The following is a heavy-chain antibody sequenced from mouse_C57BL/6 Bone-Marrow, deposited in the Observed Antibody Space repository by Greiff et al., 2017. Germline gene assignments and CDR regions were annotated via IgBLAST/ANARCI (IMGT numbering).Heavy chain of an antibody. Sequence: QVQLQQPGAELVKPGASVKLSCKASGYTFTSYWMHWVKQRPGQGLEWIGMIHPNSGSTNYNEKFTSKATLTVDKSSSTDYMQLSSRTSEYSAFYYCARSGYCGPGYYFDYWGQGTTLTVSS. CDR3: ARSGYCGPGYYFDY. V-gene: IGHV1-64*01. CDR1: GYTFTSYW. J-gene: IGHJ2*01. D-gene: IGHD2-14*01. CDR2: IHPNSGST.